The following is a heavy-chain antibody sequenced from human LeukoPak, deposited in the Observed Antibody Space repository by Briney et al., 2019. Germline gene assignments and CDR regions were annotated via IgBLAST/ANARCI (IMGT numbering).Heavy chain of an antibody. V-gene: IGHV4-30-2*01. CDR3: TTYHDYGDNRVDY. CDR1: SGFISSGGYP. Sequence: SETLSLTCAVSSGFISSGGYPWSWIRQPPGKGLEWVGYIHHGGTSCSSPSLKSRVTISVDRSNNQFSLSLSSMTAADTAVYYCTTYHDYGDNRVDYWGQGILVTVSS. CDR2: IHHGGTS. D-gene: IGHD4-17*01. J-gene: IGHJ4*02.